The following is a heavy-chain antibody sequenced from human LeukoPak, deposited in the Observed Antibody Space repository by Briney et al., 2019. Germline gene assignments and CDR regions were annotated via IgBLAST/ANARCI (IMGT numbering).Heavy chain of an antibody. CDR1: GGTFSSYA. J-gene: IGHJ3*02. CDR2: IIPIFGTA. Sequence: ASVKVSCKASGGTFSSYAISWVRQAPGQGLEWMGGIIPIFGTANYAQKFQGRVTITTDESTSTAYMELSSLRSEDTAVYYCARPGGAYDFWSGHDIWGQGTMVTVSS. CDR3: ARPGGAYDFWSGHDI. V-gene: IGHV1-69*05. D-gene: IGHD3-3*01.